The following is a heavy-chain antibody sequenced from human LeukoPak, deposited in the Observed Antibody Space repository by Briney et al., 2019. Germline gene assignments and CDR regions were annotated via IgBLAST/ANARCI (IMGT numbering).Heavy chain of an antibody. V-gene: IGHV3-23*01. D-gene: IGHD1-26*01. Sequence: GGSLRLSCAASGFAFSTFAMSWVSQAPGKGLDWVSSISGSGGSTYYADSVKGRFTISRDSSKNTLYLQMNSLRAEDTAVYYCAKGVGTNKGGYYFDYWGQGTPVTVSS. CDR1: GFAFSTFA. J-gene: IGHJ4*02. CDR3: AKGVGTNKGGYYFDY. CDR2: ISGSGGST.